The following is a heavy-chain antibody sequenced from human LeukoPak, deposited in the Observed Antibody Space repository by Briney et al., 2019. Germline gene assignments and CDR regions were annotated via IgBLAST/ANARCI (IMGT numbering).Heavy chain of an antibody. J-gene: IGHJ6*02. Sequence: WIRQHPGEGLEWIGYIYSSGSIYCDPSLRGRVTMSVDTSKNQFSLNLRSVTAADTAVYCCESSDHYDRSCYAMGGWGLGTTVTVSS. CDR2: IYSSGSI. V-gene: IGHV4-31*02. CDR3: ESSDHYDRSCYAMGG. D-gene: IGHD3-3*01.